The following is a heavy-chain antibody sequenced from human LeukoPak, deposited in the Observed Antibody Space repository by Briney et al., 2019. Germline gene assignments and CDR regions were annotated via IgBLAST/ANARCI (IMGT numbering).Heavy chain of an antibody. Sequence: SETLSLTCAVYGGSFSGYYWSWIRQPPGKGLEWIGEINHSGSTNYNPSLKSRVTISLDTSKNQFSLKLNSVTAADTAVYYCARDPYSGYGRFDYWGQGTLVTVSS. CDR3: ARDPYSGYGRFDY. CDR1: GGSFSGYY. J-gene: IGHJ4*02. V-gene: IGHV4-34*01. D-gene: IGHD5-12*01. CDR2: INHSGST.